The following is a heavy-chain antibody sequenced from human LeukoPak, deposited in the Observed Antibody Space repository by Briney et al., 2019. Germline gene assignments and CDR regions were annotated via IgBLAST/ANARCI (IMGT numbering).Heavy chain of an antibody. CDR2: ISYQEGTQ. V-gene: IGHV3-30*18. Sequence: PGGSLRLSCAASGVTLSPYGTHWGRQGPRKGLEWVAVISYQEGTQHYAYSVKGQFIISRDNPRNTLYLQMNILRTEDTAVYYCAKEGTPHVSTWYDLWGQGTQVIVSS. J-gene: IGHJ5*02. CDR1: GVTLSPYG. CDR3: AKEGTPHVSTWYDL. D-gene: IGHD3-10*01.